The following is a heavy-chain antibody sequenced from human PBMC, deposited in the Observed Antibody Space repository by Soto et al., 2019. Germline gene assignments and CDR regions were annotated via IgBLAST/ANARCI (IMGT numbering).Heavy chain of an antibody. D-gene: IGHD3-3*01. V-gene: IGHV4-59*01. CDR3: ERSYRNTVFGVVPTRGLDV. CDR1: GVSISSNY. CDR2: IHYSGST. J-gene: IGHJ6*02. Sequence: SETLSLTCIVSGVSISSNYWSWIRQPPGQGLEWIGYIHYSGSTNFNPSLKNRVIMSVDTSKNQFSLRLSSVTAADTAVYYCERSYRNTVFGVVPTRGLDVWGQGATVTVSS.